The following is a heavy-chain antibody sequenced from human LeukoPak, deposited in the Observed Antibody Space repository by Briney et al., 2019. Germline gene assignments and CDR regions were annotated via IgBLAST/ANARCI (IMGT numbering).Heavy chain of an antibody. J-gene: IGHJ5*02. V-gene: IGHV1-8*02. D-gene: IGHD3-10*01. CDR3: ARVGRSYYYDSGTSNNWFDP. CDR1: GYTFTSYG. Sequence: ASVKVSCKASGYTFTSYGINWVRQATGQGLEWMGWMNPNSGNTGYAQKFQGRVTMTRSTSTSTAYMELSILRSEDTAMYYCARVGRSYYYDSGTSNNWFDPWGQGTLVTVSS. CDR2: MNPNSGNT.